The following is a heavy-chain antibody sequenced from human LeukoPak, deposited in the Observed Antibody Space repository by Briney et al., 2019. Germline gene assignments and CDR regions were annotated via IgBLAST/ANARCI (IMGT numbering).Heavy chain of an antibody. V-gene: IGHV3-33*01. Sequence: GGSLRLSCAASGFTFSSYGMHWVRQAPGKGLEWVAVIWCDGSNKYYADSVKGRFTISRDNSKNTLYLQMNSLRAEDTAVYYCARRSGYYGEEIDYWGQGTLVTVSS. J-gene: IGHJ4*02. CDR1: GFTFSSYG. CDR2: IWCDGSNK. D-gene: IGHD3-3*01. CDR3: ARRSGYYGEEIDY.